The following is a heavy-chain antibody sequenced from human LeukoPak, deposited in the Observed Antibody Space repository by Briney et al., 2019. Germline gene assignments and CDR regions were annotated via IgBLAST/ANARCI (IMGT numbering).Heavy chain of an antibody. CDR1: GYTFTSYG. CDR3: SRTLRLGSYRVLGAFDI. D-gene: IGHD1-26*01. Sequence: SVKVSCKASGYTFTSYGISWVRQAPGQGLEWMGGIIPIFGTANYAQKFQGRVTITSDKSTSTAYMELSSLRSEDTAVYYCSRTLRLGSYRVLGAFDIWGQGTMVTVSS. CDR2: IIPIFGTA. J-gene: IGHJ3*02. V-gene: IGHV1-69*06.